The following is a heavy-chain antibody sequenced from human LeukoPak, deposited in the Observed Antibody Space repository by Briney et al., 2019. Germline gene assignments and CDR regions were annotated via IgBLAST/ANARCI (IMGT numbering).Heavy chain of an antibody. CDR3: GSYGDYDFGNWFDP. J-gene: IGHJ5*02. D-gene: IGHD4-17*01. V-gene: IGHV3-48*03. CDR1: GFTFSSYE. Sequence: GGSLRLSCAASGFTFSSYEMNWVRQAPGKGLEWVSYISSSGSTIYYADSVKGRFTISRDNAKNSLYLQMNSLRAEDTAVYYRGSYGDYDFGNWFDPWGQGTLVTVSS. CDR2: ISSSGSTI.